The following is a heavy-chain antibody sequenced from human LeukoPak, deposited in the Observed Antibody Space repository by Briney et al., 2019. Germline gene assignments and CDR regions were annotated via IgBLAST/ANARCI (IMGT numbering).Heavy chain of an antibody. J-gene: IGHJ4*02. CDR1: GFIFSTYA. V-gene: IGHV3-23*01. D-gene: IGHD6-13*01. CDR2: ISGSGGST. Sequence: GGSLRLSCAASGFIFSTYALSWVRQAPGKGLEWAPSISGSGGSTYHADSVKGRFTISRDSSKNTLYLQMNSLRAEDTAIYYCARVIRAAPGKGYFDYLGQGNLVTVSS. CDR3: ARVIRAAPGKGYFDY.